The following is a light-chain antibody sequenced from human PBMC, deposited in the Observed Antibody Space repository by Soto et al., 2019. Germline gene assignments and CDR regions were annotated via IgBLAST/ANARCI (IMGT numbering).Light chain of an antibody. CDR2: AAS. CDR1: QDISSR. CDR3: QQYKTYPIT. Sequence: DIQVTQSPSSLSASVGDRVTITCRASQDISSRLAWYQRKAEKAPKSLIYAASRLQDWVPSRFSGSGSWTEFTLTINSLQPEDFATYYCQQYKTYPITFGQGTRLEIK. J-gene: IGKJ5*01. V-gene: IGKV1D-16*01.